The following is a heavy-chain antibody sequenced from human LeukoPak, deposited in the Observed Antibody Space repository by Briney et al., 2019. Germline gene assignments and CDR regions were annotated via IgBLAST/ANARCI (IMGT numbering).Heavy chain of an antibody. CDR1: GYSFPTYW. J-gene: IGHJ4*02. Sequence: GESLKISCKGSGYSFPTYWIAWVRQMPGKGLEWMGIIYPDESNIRYSPSFQGQVTISADKSISTAYLQWSSLKASDSAMYYCARPPSRGYSSSFEYWGQGTLVTVSS. D-gene: IGHD2-2*03. CDR3: ARPPSRGYSSSFEY. CDR2: IYPDESNI. V-gene: IGHV5-51*01.